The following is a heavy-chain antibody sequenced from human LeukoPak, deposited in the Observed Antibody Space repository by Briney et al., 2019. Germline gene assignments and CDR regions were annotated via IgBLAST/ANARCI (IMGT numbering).Heavy chain of an antibody. CDR1: GGSFSGYY. CDR2: MNHSGST. J-gene: IGHJ5*02. V-gene: IGHV4-34*01. CDR3: ARVRRITIFGVVIDWNWFDP. D-gene: IGHD3-3*01. Sequence: SENLSLTCAFYGGSFSGYYWSWIRQPPGTGLEWFGEMNHSGSTNYNPSLKSRVTISVDTPKNQFSLKLSSVTAADTGVDYSARVRRITIFGVVIDWNWFDPQGQVTLVTVSS.